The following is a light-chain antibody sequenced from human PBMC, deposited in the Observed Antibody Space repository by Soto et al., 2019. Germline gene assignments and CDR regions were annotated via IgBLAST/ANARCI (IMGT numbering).Light chain of an antibody. CDR3: QQYNSYWT. V-gene: IGKV1-5*03. CDR1: QSISSW. CDR2: KAS. Sequence: DIQMTQSPSTLSASVGDRVTITCRASQSISSWLAWYQQKPGKAPNLLIYKASTLESGVPSRFSGSGSGTAFTLTISSLQPDDFATYYCQQYNSYWTFGQGTKVEIK. J-gene: IGKJ1*01.